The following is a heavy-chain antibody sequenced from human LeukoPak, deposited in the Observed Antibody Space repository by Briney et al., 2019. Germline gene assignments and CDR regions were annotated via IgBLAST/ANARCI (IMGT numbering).Heavy chain of an antibody. CDR2: VSSTASSK. CDR3: ARDTPGGAFDF. Sequence: GGSLRLSCAASGFTFDSYEMNWVRQPPGKGLEWVSYVSSTASSKHYAESVKGRLTISRDNAKNSLFLQMNSLRGEDTAVYFCARDTPGGAFDFWGQGTMVTVSS. J-gene: IGHJ3*01. D-gene: IGHD2-15*01. V-gene: IGHV3-48*03. CDR1: GFTFDSYE.